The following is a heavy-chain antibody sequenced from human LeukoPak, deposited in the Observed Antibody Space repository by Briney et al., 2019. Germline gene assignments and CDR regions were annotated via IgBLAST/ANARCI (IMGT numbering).Heavy chain of an antibody. CDR1: GFIFSTYA. CDR2: ISSSSSYI. J-gene: IGHJ3*02. V-gene: IGHV3-21*01. CDR3: ARPPMVRGVIITGDDVFDI. Sequence: GGSLRLSCAASGFIFSTYAMSWVRQAPGKGLEWVSSISSSSSYIYYADSVKGRFTISRDNAKNSLYLQMNSLRAEDTAVYYCARPPMVRGVIITGDDVFDIWGQGTMVTVSS. D-gene: IGHD3-10*01.